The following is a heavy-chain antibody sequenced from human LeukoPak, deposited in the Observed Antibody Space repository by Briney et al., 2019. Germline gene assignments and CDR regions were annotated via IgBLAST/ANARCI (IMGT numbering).Heavy chain of an antibody. V-gene: IGHV4-34*01. D-gene: IGHD7-27*01. CDR2: INHSGST. CDR1: GVSFSGYY. Sequence: PSETLSLTCAVYGVSFSGYYWSWIRQPPGKGLEWIGEINHSGSTNYNPSLKSRVTISVDTSKNQFSLKLSSVTAADTAVYYCARGRRLGRSPDYWGQGTLVTVSS. CDR3: ARGRRLGRSPDY. J-gene: IGHJ4*02.